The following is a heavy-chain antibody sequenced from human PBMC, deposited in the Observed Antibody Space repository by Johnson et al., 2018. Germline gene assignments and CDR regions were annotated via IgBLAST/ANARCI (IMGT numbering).Heavy chain of an antibody. J-gene: IGHJ3*01. D-gene: IGHD2-15*01. CDR2: ISYDGSSQ. CDR3: AKRRWTPSSLFDAFDV. V-gene: IGHV3-30*18. CDR1: GFTFSSYG. Sequence: QVQLQQSGGGVVQPGRSLRLSCAASGFTFSSYGMHWVRQAPCKGLEWVAIISYDGSSQYYADSVKGRFTISRDNSKNTMYLQMNSLRAEDTVFYYCAKRRWTPSSLFDAFDVWGQGTMVTFSS.